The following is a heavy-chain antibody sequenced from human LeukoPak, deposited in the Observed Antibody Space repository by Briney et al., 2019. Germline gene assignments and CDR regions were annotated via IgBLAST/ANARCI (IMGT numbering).Heavy chain of an antibody. V-gene: IGHV3-33*06. CDR3: AKDRLGSDGEDY. CDR1: GFTFSSYG. CDR2: IWYDGSNK. Sequence: AGGSLRLSCAASGFTFSSYGMHWVRQAPGKGLEWVAVIWYDGSNKYYADSVKGRFTISRDNSKNTLYLQMNSLRAEDTAVYYCAKDRLGSDGEDYWGQGTLVTVSS. D-gene: IGHD7-27*01. J-gene: IGHJ4*02.